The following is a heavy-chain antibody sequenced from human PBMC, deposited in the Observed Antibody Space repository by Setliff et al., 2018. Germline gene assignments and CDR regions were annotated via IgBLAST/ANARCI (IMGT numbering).Heavy chain of an antibody. CDR3: ARDVFCSGGSCDNWFDP. J-gene: IGHJ5*02. CDR1: GFTFSNYY. D-gene: IGHD2-15*01. V-gene: IGHV3-74*01. Sequence: GGSLRLSCAASGFTFSNYYMHWVRQAPGKGLVWVSRITSDGSSTTYADSVKGRFTISRDNAKSTLYLQMNSLRAEDTAVYYCARDVFCSGGSCDNWFDPWGQGTLVTV. CDR2: ITSDGSST.